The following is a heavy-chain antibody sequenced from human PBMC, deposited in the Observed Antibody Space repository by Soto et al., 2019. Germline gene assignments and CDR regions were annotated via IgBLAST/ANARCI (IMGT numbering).Heavy chain of an antibody. CDR1: GFTFSSFG. CDR3: AKERSVVATTPDFDY. Sequence: QVQLVESGGGVVQPGRSLRLSCAASGFTFSSFGMYWVRQAPGEGLEWVAVASYDGSYKYYADSVKGRFTISRDNSKNTLYLQMNSLRAEDTAVYYCAKERSVVATTPDFDYWGQGTLVTVSS. J-gene: IGHJ4*02. CDR2: ASYDGSYK. V-gene: IGHV3-30*18. D-gene: IGHD5-12*01.